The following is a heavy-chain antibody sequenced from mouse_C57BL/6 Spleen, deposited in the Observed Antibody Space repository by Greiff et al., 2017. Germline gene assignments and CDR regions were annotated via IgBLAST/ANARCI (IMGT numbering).Heavy chain of an antibody. D-gene: IGHD6-1*01. CDR1: GFTFSDYY. J-gene: IGHJ2*01. CDR2: ISNGGGST. CDR3: ARQVSAYFDY. Sequence: EVKLVESGGGLVQPGGSLKLSCAASGFTFSDYYMYWVRQTPEKRLEWVAYISNGGGSTYYPDTVKGRFTISRDNAKNTLYLQMSRLKSEDTAMYYCARQVSAYFDYWGQGTTLTVSS. V-gene: IGHV5-12*01.